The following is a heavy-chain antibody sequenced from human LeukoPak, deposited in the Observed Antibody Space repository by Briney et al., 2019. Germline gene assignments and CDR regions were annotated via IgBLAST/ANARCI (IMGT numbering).Heavy chain of an antibody. J-gene: IGHJ5*02. CDR2: IYYSGST. D-gene: IGHD5-24*01. CDR3: ARESLRDGYGVT. Sequence: PSETLSLTCTVSGGSISSYYWSWIRQHPGKGLEWIGYIYYSGSTYYNPSLKSRVTISVDTSKNQFSLKLSSVTAADTAVYYCARESLRDGYGVTWGQGTLVTVSS. CDR1: GGSISSYY. V-gene: IGHV4-59*06.